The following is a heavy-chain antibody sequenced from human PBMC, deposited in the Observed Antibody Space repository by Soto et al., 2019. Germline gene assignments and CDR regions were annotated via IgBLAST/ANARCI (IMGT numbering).Heavy chain of an antibody. J-gene: IGHJ4*02. CDR2: IYYSGST. Sequence: QVPLQESGPGLVKPSETLSLTRTVSGGSISSYYWSWIRQPPGKGLEWIGYIYYSGSTNYNPSLKSRVTISVDTSKNQFSLKLSSVTAADTAVYYCARRYGGTFDYWGQGTLVTVSS. CDR1: GGSISSYY. CDR3: ARRYGGTFDY. V-gene: IGHV4-59*08. D-gene: IGHD2-15*01.